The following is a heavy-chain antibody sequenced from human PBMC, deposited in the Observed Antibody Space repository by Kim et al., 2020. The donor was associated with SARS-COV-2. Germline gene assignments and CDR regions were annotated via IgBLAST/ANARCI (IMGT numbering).Heavy chain of an antibody. D-gene: IGHD4-17*01. J-gene: IGHJ1*01. V-gene: IGHV1-2*02. CDR1: GYTFTAYN. Sequence: ASVKVSCKASGYTFTAYNVHWVRQAPGQGLEWMGWVNPRNGATNYAQKFQGRVTMTRDTSITTAYLDLSRLTSDDTAVYYCARGNGDHAEYFHHWGQGAPLTVSS. CDR3: ARGNGDHAEYFHH. CDR2: VNPRNGAT.